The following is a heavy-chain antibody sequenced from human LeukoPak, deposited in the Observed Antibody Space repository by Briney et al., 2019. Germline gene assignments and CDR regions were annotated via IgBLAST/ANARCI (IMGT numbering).Heavy chain of an antibody. J-gene: IGHJ4*02. CDR2: IYTSGST. CDR3: ARHSGIVGATYYFDY. D-gene: IGHD1-26*01. CDR1: GGSISSYY. Sequence: LSLTFTVSGGSISSYYWSWIRPPPGKGLEWIGYIYTSGSTSYNPSLKSRVTISVDTSKNQFSLKLSSVTAADTAVYYCARHSGIVGATYYFDYWGQGTLVTVSS. V-gene: IGHV4-4*09.